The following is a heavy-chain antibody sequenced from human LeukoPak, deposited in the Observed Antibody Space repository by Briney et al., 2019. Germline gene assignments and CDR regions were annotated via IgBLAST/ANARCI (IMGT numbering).Heavy chain of an antibody. V-gene: IGHV4-30-2*01. CDR1: GDPIASGNYS. D-gene: IGHD2-21*02. Sequence: SETLSLPCAVSGDPIASGNYSGRWIRQPRGRGWEWIGYIYHSGSAYYSPSLNSRVTISVDRSKDQFSLQLSSVTAADTAVYYCARVGVTDWFDPWGQGTLVTVSS. J-gene: IGHJ5*02. CDR3: ARVGVTDWFDP. CDR2: IYHSGSA.